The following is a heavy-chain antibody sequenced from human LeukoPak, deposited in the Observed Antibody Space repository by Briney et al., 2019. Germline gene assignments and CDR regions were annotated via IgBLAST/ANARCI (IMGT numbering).Heavy chain of an antibody. CDR1: GFTVNSNY. J-gene: IGHJ4*02. Sequence: PGGSLRLSCAASGFTVNSNYMNWVRQTPGKGLEWVSVIYIDGTTDYADSVKGRFTISRDNSKNTVYLQMNSLRAEDTAVYYCARSSSSYYYEFDYWGQGTLVTVSS. CDR2: IYIDGTT. D-gene: IGHD3-22*01. CDR3: ARSSSSYYYEFDY. V-gene: IGHV3-53*01.